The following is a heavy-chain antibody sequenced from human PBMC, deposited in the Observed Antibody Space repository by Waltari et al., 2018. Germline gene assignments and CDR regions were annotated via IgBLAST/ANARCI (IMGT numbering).Heavy chain of an antibody. CDR3: TRDLYGSGGDWFDP. J-gene: IGHJ5*02. D-gene: IGHD3-10*01. V-gene: IGHV3-21*03. Sequence: EERLVEPGGGLVKPGGSLRLSCVASGFRFSDYDMNWVRQAPGTGLEWLSSIGGTHANIFYAESVRGRFTVSRDNSKNSLYLEMSNVRAEDTGLYYCTRDLYGSGGDWFDPWGQGTLVTVSS. CDR1: GFRFSDYD. CDR2: IGGTHANI.